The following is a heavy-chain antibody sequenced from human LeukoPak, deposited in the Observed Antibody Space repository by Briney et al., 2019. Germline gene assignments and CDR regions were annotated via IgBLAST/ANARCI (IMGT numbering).Heavy chain of an antibody. Sequence: GGSLRLSCAASGFTFSSYSMNWVRQAPGKGLEWVSSIRSSSSYIYYADSVKGRFTISRDNAKNSLYLQMNSLRAEDTAVYYCARDVFPAMVRGVSGDWGQGTLVTVSS. CDR2: IRSSSSYI. J-gene: IGHJ4*02. V-gene: IGHV3-21*01. CDR1: GFTFSSYS. D-gene: IGHD3-10*01. CDR3: ARDVFPAMVRGVSGD.